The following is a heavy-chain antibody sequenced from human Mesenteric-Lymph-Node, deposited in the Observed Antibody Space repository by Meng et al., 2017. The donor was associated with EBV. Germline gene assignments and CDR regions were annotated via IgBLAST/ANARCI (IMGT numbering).Heavy chain of an antibody. CDR2: IHHSGAT. CDR3: ASVIYGSGLNSWFDP. D-gene: IGHD3-10*01. V-gene: IGHV4-4*02. J-gene: IGHJ5*02. CDR1: GGSIRSENW. Sequence: VRRHDSGPGLVKPSATLSITFAVSGGSIRSENWWTWVRQPPGKGLEWIGEIHHSGATNYNPSLKSRVTISVDKSKNQFSLKLSSVTAADAAVYFCASVIYGSGLNSWFDPWGHGTLVTVSS.